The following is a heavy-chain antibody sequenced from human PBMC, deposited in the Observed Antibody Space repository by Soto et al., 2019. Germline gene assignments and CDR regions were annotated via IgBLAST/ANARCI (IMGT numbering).Heavy chain of an antibody. CDR3: ARDRAPYYDFWNYNWFDP. CDR1: GGSISSGDYY. Sequence: LSLTCTVSGGSISSGDYYWSWIRQPPGKGLEWIGYIYYSGSTYYNPSLKSRVTISVDTSKNQFSLKLSSVTAADTAVYYCARDRAPYYDFWNYNWFDPWGQGTLVTVS. V-gene: IGHV4-30-4*01. CDR2: IYYSGST. J-gene: IGHJ5*02. D-gene: IGHD3-3*01.